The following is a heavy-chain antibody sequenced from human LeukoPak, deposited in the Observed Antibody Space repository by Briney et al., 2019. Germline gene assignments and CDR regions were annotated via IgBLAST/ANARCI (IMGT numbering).Heavy chain of an antibody. CDR3: AQDSGDGYFQH. CDR1: GGSIRSYY. CDR2: IQSSGST. Sequence: SETLSLTCTVSGGSIRSYYWNWIRQPAGKGLEWIGRIQSSGSTNHNPSLKSRVTMSVDTSKNQFSLKLRSVTAADTAVYYCAQDSGDGYFQHCGQGTRVTVSS. V-gene: IGHV4-4*07. D-gene: IGHD4-17*01. J-gene: IGHJ1*01.